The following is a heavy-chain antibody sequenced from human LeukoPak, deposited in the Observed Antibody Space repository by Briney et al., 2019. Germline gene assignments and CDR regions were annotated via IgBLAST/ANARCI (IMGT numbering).Heavy chain of an antibody. CDR2: ISGSGGST. CDR3: AKLTYYYDSSGSGRDY. D-gene: IGHD3-22*01. V-gene: IGHV3-23*01. J-gene: IGHJ4*02. Sequence: HPGGSLRLSCAASGFTFSSYAMSWVRQAPGKGLEWVSAISGSGGSTYYADSVKGRFTIPRDNSKNTLYLQMNSLRAEDTAVYYCAKLTYYYDSSGSGRDYWGQGTLVTVSS. CDR1: GFTFSSYA.